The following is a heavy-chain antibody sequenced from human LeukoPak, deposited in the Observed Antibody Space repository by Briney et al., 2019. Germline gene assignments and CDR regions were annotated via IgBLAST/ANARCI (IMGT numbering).Heavy chain of an antibody. V-gene: IGHV4-39*01. CDR2: IFYSGNT. CDR3: ARLPVDTTMVSSFDY. J-gene: IGHJ4*02. D-gene: IGHD5-18*01. Sequence: SETLSLTCTVSGGSISSSTYYWGWIRQPPGKGLEWIGNIFYSGNTYYNPSLKSRVTISVDTSKNQFSLRPSSVTAADTAVYYCARLPVDTTMVSSFDYWGQGTLVTVSS. CDR1: GGSISSSTYY.